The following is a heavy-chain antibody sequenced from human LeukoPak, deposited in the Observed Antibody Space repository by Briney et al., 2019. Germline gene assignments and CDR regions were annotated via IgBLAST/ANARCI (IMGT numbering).Heavy chain of an antibody. CDR2: INPNSGGT. CDR1: GYTFTGYY. CDR3: ARDTLNDSSSSYYFDY. J-gene: IGHJ4*02. Sequence: ASVKVSCKASGYTFTGYYMHWVRQAPGQGLEWMGWINPNSGGTNYAQKFQGRVTMTRDTSISTAYMELSRLRSDDTAVYYCARDTLNDSSSSYYFDYWGQGTLVTVSS. V-gene: IGHV1-2*02. D-gene: IGHD6-6*01.